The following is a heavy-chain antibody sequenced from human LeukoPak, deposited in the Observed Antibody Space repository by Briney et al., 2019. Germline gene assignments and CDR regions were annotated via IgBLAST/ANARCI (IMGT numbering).Heavy chain of an antibody. CDR1: GYTFTGYY. D-gene: IGHD3-10*01. CDR2: INPNSGGT. J-gene: IGHJ5*02. CDR3: ARAGYGSGSYDWFDP. V-gene: IGHV1-2*02. Sequence: GSVKVSCKASGYTFTGYYMHWVRQAPGQGLEWMGWINPNSGGTNYAQKFQGRVTMTRDTSISTAYMELSRLRSDDTAVYYCARAGYGSGSYDWFDPWGQGTLVTVSS.